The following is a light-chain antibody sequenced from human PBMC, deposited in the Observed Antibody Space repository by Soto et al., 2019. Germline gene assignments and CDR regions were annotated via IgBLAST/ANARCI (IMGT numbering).Light chain of an antibody. CDR1: QSLLKSDGNSY. J-gene: IGKJ4*01. Sequence: DLVMTQSPLSLPVTPGEPASISCRSSQSLLKSDGNSYLDWYLQKPGQSPLLLIYLGSNRASGVTDMVSGSGSGTDFTLKISRVEAEDVGVYYWMQVLQSPLTFGGGTKVEIK. V-gene: IGKV2-28*01. CDR3: MQVLQSPLT. CDR2: LGS.